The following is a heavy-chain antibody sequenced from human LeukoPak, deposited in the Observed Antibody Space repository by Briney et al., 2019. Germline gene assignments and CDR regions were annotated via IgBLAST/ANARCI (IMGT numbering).Heavy chain of an antibody. V-gene: IGHV3-21*01. CDR2: ISSSSSYI. CDR3: AKDLGIAVAGKMVGY. CDR1: GFTFSSYS. J-gene: IGHJ4*02. Sequence: GGSLRLSCAASGFTFSSYSMNWVRQAPGKGLEWVSSISSSSSYIYYADSVKGRFTISRDSAKNSLYLQTNSLRAEDTAVYYCAKDLGIAVAGKMVGYWGQGTLVTVSS. D-gene: IGHD6-19*01.